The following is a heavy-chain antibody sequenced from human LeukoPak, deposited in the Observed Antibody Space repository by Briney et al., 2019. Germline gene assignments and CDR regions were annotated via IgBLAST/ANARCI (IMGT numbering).Heavy chain of an antibody. CDR3: ARGKDIVVVPAALRAEYFQH. CDR2: INHSGST. CDR1: GGSFSGYY. Sequence: SETLSLTCAVYGGSFSGYYWSWIRQPPGKGLEWIGEINHSGSTNYNPSLKSRVTISVDTSKNQFSLKLSSVTAADTAVYYCARGKDIVVVPAALRAEYFQHWGQGTLATVSS. D-gene: IGHD2-2*01. V-gene: IGHV4-34*01. J-gene: IGHJ1*01.